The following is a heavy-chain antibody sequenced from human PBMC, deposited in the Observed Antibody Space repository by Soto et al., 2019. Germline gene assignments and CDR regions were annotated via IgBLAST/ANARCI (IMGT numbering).Heavy chain of an antibody. Sequence: EVQLVESGGGLVQPGGSLRLSCAASGFTFSSYWMSWVRQAPGKGLEWVANIKQDGSEKYYVDSVKGRFTISRDNAKNLLYMQMNSRRAEDTAVYYCARDRPEVDIVATITGHYYYYGMDVWGQGTTVTVSS. CDR1: GFTFSSYW. J-gene: IGHJ6*02. CDR3: ARDRPEVDIVATITGHYYYYGMDV. D-gene: IGHD5-12*01. CDR2: IKQDGSEK. V-gene: IGHV3-7*03.